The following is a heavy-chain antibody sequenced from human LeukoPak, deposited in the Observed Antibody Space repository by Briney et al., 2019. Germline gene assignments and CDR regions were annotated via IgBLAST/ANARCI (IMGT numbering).Heavy chain of an antibody. D-gene: IGHD3-10*01. V-gene: IGHV4-39*01. CDR2: IYYSGST. J-gene: IGHJ3*02. CDR3: ARPWVRGVVGAFDI. CDR1: GGSISSSSYY. Sequence: SETLSLACTVSGGSISSSSYYWGWIRQPPGKGLEWIGSIYYSGSTYYNPSLKSRVTISVDTSKNQFSLKLSSVTAADTAVYYCARPWVRGVVGAFDIWGQGTMVTVSS.